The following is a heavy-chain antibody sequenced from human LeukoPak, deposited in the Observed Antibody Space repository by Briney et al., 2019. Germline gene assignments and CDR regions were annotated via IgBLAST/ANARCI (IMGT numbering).Heavy chain of an antibody. J-gene: IGHJ5*02. CDR3: ARVNPLGSSSWYRDVSWFDP. D-gene: IGHD6-13*01. V-gene: IGHV1-18*01. Sequence: GASVKVSCKASGYTFASYGITWVRQAPGQGLEWMGWISAYNGNTNYARKLLARVTMTTDTSTNTAYMELRSLRSDDTAVYYCARVNPLGSSSWYRDVSWFDPWGQGTLVTVSS. CDR2: ISAYNGNT. CDR1: GYTFASYG.